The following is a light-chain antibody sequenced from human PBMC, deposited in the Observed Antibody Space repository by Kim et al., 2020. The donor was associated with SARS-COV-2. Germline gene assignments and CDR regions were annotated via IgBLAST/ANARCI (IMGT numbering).Light chain of an antibody. CDR1: SGHSNYA. V-gene: IGLV4-69*01. CDR3: QTWGTGILV. CDR2: LNSDGSH. Sequence: ASVKLTGTLSSGHSNYAIAWHQQQPEKGPRYLMKLNSDGSHSKGDGIPDRFSGSSSGAERYLTISSLQSEDEADYYCQTWGTGILVFGGGTQLTVL. J-gene: IGLJ3*02.